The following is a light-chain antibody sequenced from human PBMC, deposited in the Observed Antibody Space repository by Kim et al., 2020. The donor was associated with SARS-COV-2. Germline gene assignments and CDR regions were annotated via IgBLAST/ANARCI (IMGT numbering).Light chain of an antibody. CDR1: QSVSSN. Sequence: LSGSPGERATLSGRASQSVSSNLAWYQQKPGQAPRLLIYGASTRATGIPARFSGSGSGTEFTLTISSLQSEDFAVYYCQQYNNWRTFGQGTKLEI. V-gene: IGKV3-15*01. J-gene: IGKJ2*01. CDR2: GAS. CDR3: QQYNNWRT.